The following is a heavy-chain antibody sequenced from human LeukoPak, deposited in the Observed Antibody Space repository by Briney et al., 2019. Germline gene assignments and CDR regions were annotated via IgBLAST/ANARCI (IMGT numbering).Heavy chain of an antibody. CDR2: IYPDDPDT. Sequence: GESLKISCKGSGYSFSTYWIAWVRQMPGKGLELMGIIYPDDPDTRYSPSIEGQVTISADRSISTAYLQWSSLKASDTAMYYCARFKGSGDDACDIWGQGTMVTVSS. J-gene: IGHJ3*02. D-gene: IGHD4-17*01. V-gene: IGHV5-51*01. CDR1: GYSFSTYW. CDR3: ARFKGSGDDACDI.